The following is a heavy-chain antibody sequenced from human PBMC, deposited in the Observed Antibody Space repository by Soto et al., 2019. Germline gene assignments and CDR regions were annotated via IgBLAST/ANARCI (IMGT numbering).Heavy chain of an antibody. CDR2: IWSDGTNK. CDR1: GFTFSTYG. CDR3: TRTGYCNSTSCYNWFDP. Sequence: PGGSLRLACAASGFTFSTYGMHWVRQAPGKGLEWVALIWSDGTNKYYADSVKGRFTISRDNAKNTLYLQMNSLRAEDTAVYYCTRTGYCNSTSCYNWFDPWGQGTLVTVSS. D-gene: IGHD2-2*01. J-gene: IGHJ5*02. V-gene: IGHV3-33*03.